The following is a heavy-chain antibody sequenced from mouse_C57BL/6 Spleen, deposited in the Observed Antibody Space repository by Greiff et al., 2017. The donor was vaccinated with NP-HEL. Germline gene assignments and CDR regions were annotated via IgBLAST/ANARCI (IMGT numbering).Heavy chain of an antibody. CDR1: GYSFTSYY. Sequence: VKLQESGPELVKPGASVKISCKASGYSFTSYYIHWVKQRPGQGLEWIGWIYPGSGNTKYNEKFKGKATLTADTSSSTAYMQLSSLTSEDSAVYYCARSGTDAMDYWGQGTSVTVSS. V-gene: IGHV1-66*01. D-gene: IGHD4-1*01. J-gene: IGHJ4*01. CDR2: IYPGSGNT. CDR3: ARSGTDAMDY.